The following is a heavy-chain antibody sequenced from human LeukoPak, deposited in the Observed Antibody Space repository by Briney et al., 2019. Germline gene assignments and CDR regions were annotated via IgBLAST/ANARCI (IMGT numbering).Heavy chain of an antibody. D-gene: IGHD1-14*01. J-gene: IGHJ4*02. CDR1: GFIFSTYG. Sequence: PGGSLRLSCVASGFIFSTYGLHWVRQSPGRGLEWVAVIWYDGSQRYYADSVKGRFTIPRDDSQNTIYLQMDSLRAEDTAVYYCATSSPRNYFDHWGQGTLVTVSS. CDR3: ATSSPRNYFDH. V-gene: IGHV3-33*01. CDR2: IWYDGSQR.